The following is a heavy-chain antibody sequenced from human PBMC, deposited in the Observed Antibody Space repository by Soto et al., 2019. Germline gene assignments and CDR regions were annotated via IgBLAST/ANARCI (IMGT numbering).Heavy chain of an antibody. V-gene: IGHV3-23*01. D-gene: IGHD2-8*02. CDR3: ATDIKVTGTYVIYDS. Sequence: EVQLLESGGSLVQPGGSLRLSFAASGFSFRTYAMGWVRQAPGKGLELVSAISGSGSATYYVVTVKGRLIISRDNSKDTLYPQMNSLRAGETAVYYYATDIKVTGTYVIYDSWGQGSLVTVTS. J-gene: IGHJ4*02. CDR2: ISGSGSAT. CDR1: GFSFRTYA.